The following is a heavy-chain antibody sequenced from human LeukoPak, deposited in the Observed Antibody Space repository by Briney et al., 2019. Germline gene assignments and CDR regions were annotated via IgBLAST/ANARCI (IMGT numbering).Heavy chain of an antibody. D-gene: IGHD5-12*01. V-gene: IGHV3-23*01. J-gene: IGHJ4*02. CDR2: FIACSRTT. CDR3: VKGGYDFVEVAYFDF. CDR1: GFSFNNYA. Sequence: GGSLRLSCAASGFSFNNYAMGWVRQAPGKGLEWVSIFIACSRTTFSPASLNGLFTISRANSTNPLYLHMNSLTVEDTAVYSCVKGGYDFVEVAYFDFWGQGTLVTVSS.